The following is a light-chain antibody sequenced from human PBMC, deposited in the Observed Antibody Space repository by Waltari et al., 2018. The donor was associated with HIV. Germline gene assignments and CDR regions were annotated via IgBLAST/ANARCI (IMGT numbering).Light chain of an antibody. CDR1: TSAIHDYNF. CDR3: SSVAGSNKL. J-gene: IGLJ2*01. CDR2: EVT. V-gene: IGLV2-8*01. Sequence: QSALTQPPSASGSPGQSVNMSCTGATSAIHDYNFISWYPQYSGKAPKPIIFEVTKRPSGVPDRFSGSRSGNTASLIVSGLQAEDEAVYFCSSVAGSNKLFGGGTKLTVL.